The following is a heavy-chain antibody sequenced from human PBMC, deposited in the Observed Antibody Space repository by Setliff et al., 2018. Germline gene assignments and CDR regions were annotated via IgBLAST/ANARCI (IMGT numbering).Heavy chain of an antibody. CDR3: ARDGVFYAMDL. Sequence: ASVKVSCKASGGTLSGYAFSWVRQAPGQGLEWVGGITPIFETSHYAQKFQDRVTITADKSTSTIYLQMNSLRAEDSAVYYCARDGVFYAMDLWGQGTTVTVSS. CDR1: GGTLSGYA. V-gene: IGHV1-69*06. J-gene: IGHJ6*02. CDR2: ITPIFETS. D-gene: IGHD3-10*01.